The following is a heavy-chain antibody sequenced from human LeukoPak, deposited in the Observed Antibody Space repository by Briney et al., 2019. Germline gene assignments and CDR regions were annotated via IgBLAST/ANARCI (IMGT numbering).Heavy chain of an antibody. CDR2: ISYDGSNK. Sequence: GGSLRLSCAASGFTFSSHGMHWVRQAPGKGLEWVAVISYDGSNKYYADSVKGRFTISRDNSKNTLYLQMNSLRAEDTAVYYCAKDMSSGWRTGVFDYWGQGTLVTVSS. CDR3: AKDMSSGWRTGVFDY. J-gene: IGHJ4*02. D-gene: IGHD6-19*01. V-gene: IGHV3-30*18. CDR1: GFTFSSHG.